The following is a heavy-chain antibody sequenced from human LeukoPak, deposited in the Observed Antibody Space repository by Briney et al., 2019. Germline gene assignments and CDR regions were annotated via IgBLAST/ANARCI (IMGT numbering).Heavy chain of an antibody. J-gene: IGHJ3*02. Sequence: GPLRLSCAASGFTFSSFTMSWVRQAPGKGLEWVSAISGSGSGTYYADSVKGRFTLSRDNSKNTLFLQMNSLRAEDTAVYYCAKGITSCLIWGQGAMVTVSS. CDR2: ISGSGSGT. V-gene: IGHV3-23*01. CDR3: AKGITSCLI. CDR1: GFTFSSFT. D-gene: IGHD2-2*01.